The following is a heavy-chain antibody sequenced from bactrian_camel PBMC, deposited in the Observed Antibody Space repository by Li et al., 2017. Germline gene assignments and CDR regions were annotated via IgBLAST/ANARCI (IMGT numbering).Heavy chain of an antibody. CDR3: ASKVGMCGPNWSKLRFDS. CDR1: GRPNENYF. J-gene: IGHJ4*01. Sequence: HVQLVESGGGSVQAGGSLRLSCAISGRPNENYFLAWFRQPPGKEPEGVAAQRDAATYYADSVKGRFSISRDIASRTLYLQMSNLKPEDTALYYCASKVGMCGPNWSKLRFDSRGPGTQVTVS. V-gene: IGHV3S55*01. D-gene: IGHD1*01. CDR2: QRDAAT.